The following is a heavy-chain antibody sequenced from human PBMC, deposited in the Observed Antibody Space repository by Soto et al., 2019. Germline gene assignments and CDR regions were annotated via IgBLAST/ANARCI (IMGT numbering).Heavy chain of an antibody. CDR1: GGSISSSSYY. D-gene: IGHD2-2*01. CDR2: ISYSGST. J-gene: IGHJ5*02. Sequence: SETLSLTCTFSGGSISSSSYYLGWIRQSPEKGLEWIASISYSGSTYYNPTLKSRLIISVDTSKSQFSLRLSSVTAADTAVYYCARLGKYYQSLDPWGPGTLVTVSS. V-gene: IGHV4-39*01. CDR3: ARLGKYYQSLDP.